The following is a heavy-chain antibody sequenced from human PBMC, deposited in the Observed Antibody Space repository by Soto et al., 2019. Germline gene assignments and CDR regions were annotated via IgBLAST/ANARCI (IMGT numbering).Heavy chain of an antibody. V-gene: IGHV3-30*03. D-gene: IGHD2-2*01. J-gene: IGHJ6*02. CDR3: AGGGYCSSTSCYVARPPPGYYYGMDV. CDR2: ISYDGSNK. Sequence: QVQLVESGGGVVQPGRSLRLSCAASGFTFSSYGMHWVRQAPGKGLEWVAVISYDGSNKYYADSVKGRFTISRDNSKNTLYLQMNSLRAEDTAVYYCAGGGYCSSTSCYVARPPPGYYYGMDVWGQGTTVTVSS. CDR1: GFTFSSYG.